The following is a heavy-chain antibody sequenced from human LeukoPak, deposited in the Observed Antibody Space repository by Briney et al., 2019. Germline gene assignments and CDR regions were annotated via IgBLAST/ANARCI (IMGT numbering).Heavy chain of an antibody. CDR1: GFTFSSYS. CDR2: ISSSSSYI. CDR3: ARGTYYYDSSGYYHNPNIDY. J-gene: IGHJ4*02. Sequence: NPGGSLRLSCAASGFTFSSYSMNWVRQAPGKGLEWVSSISSSSSYIYYADSVKGRFTISRDNAKNSLYLQMNSLRAEDTAVYYCARGTYYYDSSGYYHNPNIDYWGQGTLVTVSS. V-gene: IGHV3-21*01. D-gene: IGHD3-22*01.